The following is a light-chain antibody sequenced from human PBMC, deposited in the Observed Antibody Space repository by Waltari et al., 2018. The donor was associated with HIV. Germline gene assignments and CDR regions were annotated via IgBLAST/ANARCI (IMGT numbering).Light chain of an antibody. J-gene: IGLJ1*01. CDR1: SSDVGAYDY. V-gene: IGLV2-14*03. Sequence: QSALPQPASVSGSPGQSITISCTGTSSDVGAYDYVSWYQQHPGKAPKLMIYDVNNRPSGVSHRFSGSKSATTASLTISGLQAEDEADYYCSSYTTSSTYVFGTGTKVTVL. CDR3: SSYTTSSTYV. CDR2: DVN.